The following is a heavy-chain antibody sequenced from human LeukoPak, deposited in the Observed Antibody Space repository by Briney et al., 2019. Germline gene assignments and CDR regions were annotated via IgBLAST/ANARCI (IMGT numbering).Heavy chain of an antibody. J-gene: IGHJ6*03. D-gene: IGHD3-3*01. CDR2: ISSSSSTI. V-gene: IGHV3-48*01. Sequence: GGSLRLSCAASGFTFSSYSMNWVRQAPGKGLEWVSYISSSSSTIYYADSVKGRFTISRDNAKNSLYLQMNSLRAEDTAVYYCARDLEPLYYYYYMDVWGKGTTVTVTS. CDR1: GFTFSSYS. CDR3: ARDLEPLYYYYYMDV.